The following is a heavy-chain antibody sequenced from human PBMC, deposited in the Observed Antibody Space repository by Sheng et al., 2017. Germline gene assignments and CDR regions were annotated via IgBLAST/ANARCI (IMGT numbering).Heavy chain of an antibody. CDR3: AKGGGSYLSWFDP. V-gene: IGHV3-30*18. J-gene: IGHJ5*02. Sequence: QVQLVESGGGVVQPGRSLRLSCAASGFTFSSYGMHWVRQAPGKGLEWVAVISYDGSNKYYADSVKGRFTISRDNSKNTLYLQMNSLRAEDTAVYYCAKGGGSYLSWFDPWGQGTLVTVSS. D-gene: IGHD1-26*01. CDR2: ISYDGSNK. CDR1: GFTFSSYG.